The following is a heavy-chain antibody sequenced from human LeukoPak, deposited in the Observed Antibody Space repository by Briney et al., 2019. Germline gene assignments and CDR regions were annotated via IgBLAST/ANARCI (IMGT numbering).Heavy chain of an antibody. CDR1: GYTFTGYY. D-gene: IGHD3-22*01. Sequence: ASVKVSCKASGYTFTGYYMHWVRQAPGQGLEWMGWINPNSGGTNYAQKFQGRVTMTRDTSISTAYMELSRLRSDDTAVYYCARDWSYYYYDSSGYYPHYFDYWGQGTLVTVSS. V-gene: IGHV1-2*02. J-gene: IGHJ4*02. CDR2: INPNSGGT. CDR3: ARDWSYYYYDSSGYYPHYFDY.